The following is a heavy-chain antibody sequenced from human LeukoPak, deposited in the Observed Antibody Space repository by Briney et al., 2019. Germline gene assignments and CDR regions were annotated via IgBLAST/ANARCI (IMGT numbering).Heavy chain of an antibody. D-gene: IGHD2-15*01. Sequence: GASVKVSCKASGYPFSSYGISWVRQAPGQGLEWMGWISAYNGNTNYAQKVQGRVTMTTDTSTSTAYMELRSLRSDDAAMYYCARDDLDCSGGTCYPDDYWGLGTLVTVSS. CDR3: ARDDLDCSGGTCYPDDY. V-gene: IGHV1-18*01. CDR1: GYPFSSYG. CDR2: ISAYNGNT. J-gene: IGHJ4*02.